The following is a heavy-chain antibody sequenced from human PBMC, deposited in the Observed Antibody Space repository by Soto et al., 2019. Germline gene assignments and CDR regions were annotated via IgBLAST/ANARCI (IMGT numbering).Heavy chain of an antibody. CDR2: IYYSGST. J-gene: IGHJ5*02. CDR1: GGSIRSNSDY. Sequence: PSETLSVTWSVAGGSIRSNSDYWGWIRQPPGKGLEWIANIYYSGSTNYTPSLKSRVTLSPDTSKSQFSLRLSSVTASDTAVYYCARLGEYYQSLDPWGQGTLVTVSS. V-gene: IGHV4-39*01. D-gene: IGHD2-2*01. CDR3: ARLGEYYQSLDP.